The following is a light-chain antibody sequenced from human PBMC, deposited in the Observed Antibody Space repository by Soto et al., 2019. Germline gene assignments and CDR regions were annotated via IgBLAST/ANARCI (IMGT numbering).Light chain of an antibody. V-gene: IGKV1-6*01. CDR2: SAS. CDR3: LHDYEFPFT. CDR1: QAIRND. J-gene: IGKJ3*01. Sequence: AIQMTQSPSSLSASVGDRVTITCRASQAIRNDLGWYQQKPGKAPKLLIYSASSLQSGVPSRFSGSGSGTDFTLTISSLQPEDFATYYCLHDYEFPFTFGPGTKVDIK.